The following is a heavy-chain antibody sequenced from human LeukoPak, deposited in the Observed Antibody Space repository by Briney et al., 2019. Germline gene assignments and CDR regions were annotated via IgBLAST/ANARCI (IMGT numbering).Heavy chain of an antibody. CDR2: ISTDGSIT. V-gene: IGHV3-74*01. J-gene: IGHJ4*02. CDR3: TRDRTTVTLFDS. Sequence: GESLKISCAASGFTFSSYWMHWVRQTPGKGLVWVSRISTDGSITGYADSVKGRFTISRDNAKNTVYLQVNSLRAEDTAVYYCTRDRTTVTLFDSWGQGTLVIVSS. D-gene: IGHD4-17*01. CDR1: GFTFSSYW.